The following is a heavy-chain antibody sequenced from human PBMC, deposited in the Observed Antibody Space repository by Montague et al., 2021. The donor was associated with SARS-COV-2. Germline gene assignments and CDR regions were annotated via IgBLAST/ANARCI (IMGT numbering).Heavy chain of an antibody. CDR2: ISGSGGTT. D-gene: IGHD3-22*01. CDR1: GFTFSYYA. V-gene: IGHV3-23*01. CDR3: AKAHYYGSSGYYF. J-gene: IGHJ4*02. Sequence: SLRLSCAASGFTFSYYAMSWVRQAPGKGLEWVSTISGSGGTTYYADSVKGRFTITRDNSKNTLYLRMNSLRAEETAVYYCAKAHYYGSSGYYFWGQGTLVTVSS.